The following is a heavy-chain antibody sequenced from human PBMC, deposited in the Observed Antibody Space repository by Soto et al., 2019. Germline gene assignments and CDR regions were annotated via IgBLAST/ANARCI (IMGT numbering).Heavy chain of an antibody. D-gene: IGHD1-20*01. Sequence: LSLTCTVSGVSISSANYYWSWIRQHPGKGLEWIGYIYYSGSTYYNPSLKSRVTMSVDTSKNQFSLKLSSVTAVDTAVYYCARVDSSITGTTCWFDPWGQGTLVTVSS. J-gene: IGHJ5*02. CDR1: GVSISSANYY. CDR2: IYYSGST. V-gene: IGHV4-31*03. CDR3: ARVDSSITGTTCWFDP.